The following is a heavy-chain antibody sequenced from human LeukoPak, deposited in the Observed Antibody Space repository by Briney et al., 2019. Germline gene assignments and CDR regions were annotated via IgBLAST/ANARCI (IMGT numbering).Heavy chain of an antibody. CDR3: ARRYCSSTSCYPYGMDV. Sequence: GGALRLSCAASGFTFSDYYMSWIRQAPGKGLEWVSYIISSSSYTNYADSVKGRFTISRDNAKNSLYLQMNSLRAEDTAVYYCARRYCSSTSCYPYGMDVWGQGTTVTVPS. CDR1: GFTFSDYY. V-gene: IGHV3-11*03. D-gene: IGHD2-2*01. J-gene: IGHJ6*02. CDR2: IISSSSYT.